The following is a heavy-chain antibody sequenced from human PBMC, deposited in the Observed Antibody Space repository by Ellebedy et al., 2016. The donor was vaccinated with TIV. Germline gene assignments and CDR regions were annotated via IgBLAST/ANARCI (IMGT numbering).Heavy chain of an antibody. Sequence: GESLKISCAASGFTFSLNWMYWVRQAPGKGLEWVANIKEDGSEEYYVDSVKGRFTISRDNTQNLIYLQMNSLRVEDTAVYYCVRDAVDNYLWATYRWDFWGQGTLVTVSS. CDR3: VRDAVDNYLWATYRWDF. D-gene: IGHD3-16*02. V-gene: IGHV3-7*03. J-gene: IGHJ4*02. CDR1: GFTFSLNW. CDR2: IKEDGSEE.